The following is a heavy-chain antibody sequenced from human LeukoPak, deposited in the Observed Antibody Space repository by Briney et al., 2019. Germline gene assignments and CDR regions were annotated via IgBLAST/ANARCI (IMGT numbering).Heavy chain of an antibody. CDR1: GGSFSGYY. J-gene: IGHJ3*02. D-gene: IGHD6-19*01. V-gene: IGHV4-34*01. CDR3: ASGRGWNGVLPI. Sequence: PSETLSLTCAVYGGSFSGYYWSWIRQPPGKGLEWIGEINHSGSTNYNPSLKSRVTISVDTSKNQFSLKLSSVTAADTAVYYCASGRGWNGVLPIWGQGTMVTVSS. CDR2: INHSGST.